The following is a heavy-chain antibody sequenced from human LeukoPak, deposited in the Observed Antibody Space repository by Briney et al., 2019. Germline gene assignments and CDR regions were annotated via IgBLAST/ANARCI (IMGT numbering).Heavy chain of an antibody. CDR2: IYPGDSDT. Sequence: GESLKISCKGSGYSFTSYWIGWVRQMPGKGLEWMGIIYPGDSDTRYSPSFQGQVTISADKSISTAYLQWSSLKASDTAMYYCARHTAAAGTYRYYYGMDVCVQGTTVTVSS. J-gene: IGHJ6*02. CDR1: GYSFTSYW. CDR3: ARHTAAAGTYRYYYGMDV. D-gene: IGHD6-13*01. V-gene: IGHV5-51*01.